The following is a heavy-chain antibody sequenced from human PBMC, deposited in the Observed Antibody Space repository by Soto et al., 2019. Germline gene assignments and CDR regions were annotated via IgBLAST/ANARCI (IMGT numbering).Heavy chain of an antibody. CDR2: IYHTGKT. D-gene: IGHD2-2*01. J-gene: IGHJ5*02. Sequence: SETLSLTCTVSGDAIYIGGYYWTWIRQHPGKGLEWIGYIYHTGKTYYNPSLESRVTMSVDTSKSQFSLKLASVTAADTAVYYCARDSSSTANLIDPWGQGTLVTVSS. CDR1: GDAIYIGGYY. CDR3: ARDSSSTANLIDP. V-gene: IGHV4-31*03.